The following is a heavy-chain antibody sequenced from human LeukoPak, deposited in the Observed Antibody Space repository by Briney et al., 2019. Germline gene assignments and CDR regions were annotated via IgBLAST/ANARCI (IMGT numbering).Heavy chain of an antibody. D-gene: IGHD4-17*01. J-gene: IGHJ6*03. CDR1: GYTFTSYD. CDR2: MNPNSGNT. V-gene: IGHV1-8*01. CDR3: ARGHMTTVTTGYYYYYYYMDV. Sequence: ASVKVSCKASGYTFTSYDINWVRQATGQGLEWMGWMNPNSGNTGYAQKFQGRVTMTRNTSISTAYMELSSLRSEDTAVYYSARGHMTTVTTGYYYYYYYMDVWGKGTTVTVSS.